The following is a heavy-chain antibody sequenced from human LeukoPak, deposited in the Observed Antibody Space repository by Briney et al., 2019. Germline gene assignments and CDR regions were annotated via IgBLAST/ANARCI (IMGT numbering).Heavy chain of an antibody. Sequence: SETLSLTCAVYGGSFSGYYWSWLRQPPGKGLEWIGEINHSGSTTYNPSLKSRVSISVDTSKNQFSLKLSSVTAADTAVYYCARVLDYVCGSYRALDYWGQGTLVTVSS. V-gene: IGHV4-34*01. J-gene: IGHJ4*02. CDR1: GGSFSGYY. D-gene: IGHD3-16*02. CDR3: ARVLDYVCGSYRALDY. CDR2: INHSGST.